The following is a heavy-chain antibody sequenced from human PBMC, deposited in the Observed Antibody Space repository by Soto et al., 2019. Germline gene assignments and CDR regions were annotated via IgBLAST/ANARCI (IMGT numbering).Heavy chain of an antibody. CDR2: IHYSGRT. J-gene: IGHJ5*02. D-gene: IGHD1-7*01. CDR3: ARSISGTTSWFDP. Sequence: PSETLSLTCAVSGGSISSSNWWSWVRQPPGKGLEWIGYIHYSGRTNYNPSLNSRVTISIDTSKNQFSLKVKSVTAADTALYYCARSISGTTSWFDPWGQGTLVTVSS. CDR1: GGSISSSNW. V-gene: IGHV4-4*02.